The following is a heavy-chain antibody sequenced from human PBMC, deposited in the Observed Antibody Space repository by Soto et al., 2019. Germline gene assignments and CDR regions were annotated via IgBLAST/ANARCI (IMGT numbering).Heavy chain of an antibody. CDR2: ISSSGSTI. V-gene: IGHV3-48*03. CDR3: ARSRVGATDY. CDR1: GFTFSSYE. Sequence: PGGSLRLSCAASGFTFSSYEMNWVRQAPGKGLEWVSYISSSGSTIYYADSVKGRFTNSRDNAKNSLYLQMNSLRAEDTAVYYCARSRVGATDYWGQGTLVTVSS. D-gene: IGHD1-26*01. J-gene: IGHJ4*02.